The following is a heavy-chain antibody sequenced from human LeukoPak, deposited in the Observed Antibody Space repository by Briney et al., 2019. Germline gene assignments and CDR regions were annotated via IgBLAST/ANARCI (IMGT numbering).Heavy chain of an antibody. CDR3: VRGGSSVSFDY. D-gene: IGHD3-10*01. CDR1: GFTFSNYW. CDR2: INSDGGNT. J-gene: IGHJ4*02. V-gene: IGHV3-74*01. Sequence: GGSLRLSCAAPGFTFSNYWMHWVRQTPGKGLVWVSRINSDGGNTNYADSVKGRFTVSRDNAKNTLYLQINSLRVEDTVLYYCVRGGSSVSFDYWGQGTLVAVSS.